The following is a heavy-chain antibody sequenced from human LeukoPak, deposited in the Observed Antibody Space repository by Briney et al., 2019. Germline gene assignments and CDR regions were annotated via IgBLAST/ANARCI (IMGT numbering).Heavy chain of an antibody. CDR3: ARESTMVRGVEFDY. Sequence: SETLSLTCTVSGGSISSSSYYWGWIRRPPGKGLEWIGSIYYSGSTYYNPSLKSRVTISVDTSKNQFSLKLSSVTAADTAVYYCARESTMVRGVEFDYWGQGTLVTVSS. V-gene: IGHV4-39*07. CDR2: IYYSGST. J-gene: IGHJ4*02. D-gene: IGHD3-10*01. CDR1: GGSISSSSYY.